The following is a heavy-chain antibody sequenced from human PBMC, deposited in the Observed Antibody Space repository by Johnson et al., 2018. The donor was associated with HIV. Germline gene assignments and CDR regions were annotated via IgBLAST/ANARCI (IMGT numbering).Heavy chain of an antibody. Sequence: MQLVESGGGVVQPGRSLRLSCAASGFIFSSYGMHWVRQAPGKGLEWVAVISYDGSNKYYTDSVKGRFTISRDNSKNTLYLQMNSLRAEDTAVYYCATDIVVVLAVTGTGAAFDIWGQGTMVTVSS. CDR1: GFIFSSYG. J-gene: IGHJ3*02. CDR2: ISYDGSNK. D-gene: IGHD2-15*01. CDR3: ATDIVVVLAVTGTGAAFDI. V-gene: IGHV3-30*19.